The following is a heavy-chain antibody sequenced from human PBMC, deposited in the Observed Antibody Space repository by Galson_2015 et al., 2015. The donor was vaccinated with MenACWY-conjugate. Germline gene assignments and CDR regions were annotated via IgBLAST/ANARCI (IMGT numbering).Heavy chain of an antibody. CDR2: ITSSNNSI. CDR1: GFTFGSYS. CDR3: ARGPYGSGTYSTSLDYYYYY. J-gene: IGHJ6*03. V-gene: IGHV3-21*01. D-gene: IGHD3-10*01. Sequence: SLRLSCAASGFTFGSYSLNWVRQAPGKGLEWISSITSSNNSIFYIDSVKGRFTITRDNAKDSLYLQMNSLRVEDTAVYYCARGPYGSGTYSTSLDYYYYY.